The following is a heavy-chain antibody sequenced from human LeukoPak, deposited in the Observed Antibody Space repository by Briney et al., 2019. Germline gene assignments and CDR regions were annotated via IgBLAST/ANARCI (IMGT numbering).Heavy chain of an antibody. D-gene: IGHD3-3*01. Sequence: ASVKVSCKASGGTFSSYAISWVRQAPGQGLEWMGGIIPIFGTANHAQKFQGRVTITADESTSTAYMELSSLRSEDTAVYYCATSRSHYDFWSGYFDYWGQGTLVTVSS. CDR3: ATSRSHYDFWSGYFDY. J-gene: IGHJ4*02. CDR1: GGTFSSYA. CDR2: IIPIFGTA. V-gene: IGHV1-69*13.